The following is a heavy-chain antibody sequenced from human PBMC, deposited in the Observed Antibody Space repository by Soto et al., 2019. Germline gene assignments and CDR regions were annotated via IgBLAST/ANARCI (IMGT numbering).Heavy chain of an antibody. CDR1: GGSFSGYY. CDR2: INHSGST. CDR3: ARGLGPLWFPTDY. V-gene: IGHV4-34*01. D-gene: IGHD3-10*01. Sequence: SGTLSLTCAVYGGSFSGYYWSWIRQPPGKGLEWIGEINHSGSTNYNPSLKSRVTISVDTSKKQFSLKLSSVTAADTAVYYCARGLGPLWFPTDYWGQGTLVTVSS. J-gene: IGHJ4*02.